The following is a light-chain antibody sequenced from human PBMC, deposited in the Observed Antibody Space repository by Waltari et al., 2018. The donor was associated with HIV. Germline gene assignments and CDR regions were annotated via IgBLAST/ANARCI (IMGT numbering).Light chain of an antibody. CDR3: QQSYTSPT. Sequence: DIQMTQSPSSLSASIGDRVTITCRASQNINTYLNWYQQKPGKAPKALSYSATTLQSGVPSRFTGSGSGTDFTLTITSLQPEDFGTYFCQQSYTSPTFGPGTTVDLK. J-gene: IGKJ3*01. CDR2: SAT. V-gene: IGKV1-39*01. CDR1: QNINTY.